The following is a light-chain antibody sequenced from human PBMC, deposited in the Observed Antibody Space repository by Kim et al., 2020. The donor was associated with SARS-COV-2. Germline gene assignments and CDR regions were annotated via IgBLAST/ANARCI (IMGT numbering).Light chain of an antibody. Sequence: PGERATLSCRASQSISSSYLAWYQQRGGQAPRLLIYGASSRATGIPDRFRSSGSGTDFTLTISRLEPEDFAVYYCQHYGSSPPWTFGQGTKVDIK. CDR3: QHYGSSPPWT. V-gene: IGKV3-20*01. CDR1: QSISSSY. J-gene: IGKJ1*01. CDR2: GAS.